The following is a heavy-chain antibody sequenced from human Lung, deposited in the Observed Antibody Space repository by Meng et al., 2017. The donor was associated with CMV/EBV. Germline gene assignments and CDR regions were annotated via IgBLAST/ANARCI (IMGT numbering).Heavy chain of an antibody. V-gene: IGHV1-2*02. CDR2: INPNSGGT. CDR3: ARVRLMGPSTVVVPAAPYNWFDP. Sequence: ASVXVSXKASGYTFTGYYMHWVRQAPGQGLEWMGWINPNSGGTNYAQKCQGRVTMTRDTSISTAYMELSRLRCDDTAVYYCARVRLMGPSTVVVPAAPYNWFDPWGQGTLVTVSS. CDR1: GYTFTGYY. J-gene: IGHJ5*02. D-gene: IGHD2-2*01.